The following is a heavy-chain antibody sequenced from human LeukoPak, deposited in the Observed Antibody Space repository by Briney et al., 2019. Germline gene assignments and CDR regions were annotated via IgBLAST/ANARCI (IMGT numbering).Heavy chain of an antibody. V-gene: IGHV4-59*01. D-gene: IGHD3-16*02. CDR1: GGSISSYY. CDR2: IYYSGST. Sequence: PSETLSLTCTVSGGSISSYYWSWIRQPPGKGLEWIGYIYYSGSTNYNPSLKSRVTISVDTSKNQFSLKLSSVTAADTAVYYCARDIAMGCFDYWGHGTLVTVSS. CDR3: ARDIAMGCFDY. J-gene: IGHJ4*01.